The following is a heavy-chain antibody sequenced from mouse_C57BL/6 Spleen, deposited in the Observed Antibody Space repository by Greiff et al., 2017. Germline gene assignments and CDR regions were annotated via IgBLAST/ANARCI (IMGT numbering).Heavy chain of an antibody. J-gene: IGHJ2*01. CDR3: ARGGAGGTGIYFDY. D-gene: IGHD4-1*01. CDR2: IYPRSGNT. CDR1: GYTFTSYG. Sequence: QVQLKQSGAELARPGASVKLSCKASGYTFTSYGISWVKQRTGQGLEWIGEIYPRSGNTYYNEKFKGKATLTADTSSSTAYMELRSLTSEDSAVYFCARGGAGGTGIYFDYWGQGTTLTVSS. V-gene: IGHV1-81*01.